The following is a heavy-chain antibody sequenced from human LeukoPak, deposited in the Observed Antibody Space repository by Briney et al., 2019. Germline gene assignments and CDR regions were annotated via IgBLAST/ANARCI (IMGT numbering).Heavy chain of an antibody. V-gene: IGHV3-23*01. CDR1: GFTFSSDA. J-gene: IGHJ4*02. D-gene: IGHD3-9*01. CDR3: AKDILTGYPSSLTFDY. Sequence: GGSLRLSCAASGFTFSSDAMSCVRQAPGKGLEWVSAISGSGGSTYYADSVKGRFTISRDNSKNTLYLQMNSLRAEDTAVYYCAKDILTGYPSSLTFDYWGQGTLVTVSS. CDR2: ISGSGGST.